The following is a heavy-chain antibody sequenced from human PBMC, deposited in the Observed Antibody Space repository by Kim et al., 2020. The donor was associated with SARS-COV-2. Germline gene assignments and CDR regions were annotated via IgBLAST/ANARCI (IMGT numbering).Heavy chain of an antibody. CDR1: GGSFSGYY. CDR2: INHSGST. CDR3: ARLGYCSGGSCSDYYYYGMDV. V-gene: IGHV4-34*01. Sequence: SETLSLTCAVYGGSFSGYYWSWIRQPPGKGLEWIGEINHSGSTNYNPSLKSRVTISVDTSKNQFSLKLSSVTAADTAVYYCARLGYCSGGSCSDYYYYGMDVWGQGTTVTVSS. J-gene: IGHJ6*02. D-gene: IGHD2-15*01.